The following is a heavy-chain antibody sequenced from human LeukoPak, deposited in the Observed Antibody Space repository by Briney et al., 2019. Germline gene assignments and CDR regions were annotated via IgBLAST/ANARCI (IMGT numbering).Heavy chain of an antibody. CDR3: AREKQWLVQTAYYFDY. CDR2: ISYDGSNK. D-gene: IGHD6-19*01. J-gene: IGHJ4*02. CDR1: GLTFSSYA. V-gene: IGHV3-30*04. Sequence: GGSLRLSCAASGLTFSSYAMHWVRQAPGKGLEWVAVISYDGSNKYYADSVKGRFTISRDNSKNTLYLQMNSLRAEDTAVYYCAREKQWLVQTAYYFDYWGQGTLVTVSS.